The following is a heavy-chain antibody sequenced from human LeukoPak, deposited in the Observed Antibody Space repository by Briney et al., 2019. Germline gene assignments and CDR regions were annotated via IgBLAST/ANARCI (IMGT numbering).Heavy chain of an antibody. CDR1: GGSISSSSYC. V-gene: IGHV4-39*02. Sequence: KTWETLSLTCSVSGGSISSSSYCWAWLRQPPGPGREWIGCIYYSSTTYYKPSLKRPLTISVNTSKNHSSLKLSSVTAADTAVYYCASEIGGAADTWGQGTLVTVSS. CDR3: ASEIGGAADT. D-gene: IGHD6-13*01. J-gene: IGHJ5*02. CDR2: IYYSSTT.